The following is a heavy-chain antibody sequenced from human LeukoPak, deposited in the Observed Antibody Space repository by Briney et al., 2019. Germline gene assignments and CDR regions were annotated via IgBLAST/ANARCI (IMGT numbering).Heavy chain of an antibody. CDR2: ISGSGVST. CDR3: AKNKGVPAAVPFDP. CDR1: GFTSSNYA. Sequence: GGSLRLSCAASGFTSSNYAMSWVRHAPGKGLEWVSTISGSGVSTYYADSVTGRFTISRDNSKNTLYLQMNSLRAEDTAVYYCAKNKGVPAAVPFDPWGQGTLVTVSS. D-gene: IGHD2-2*01. V-gene: IGHV3-23*01. J-gene: IGHJ5*02.